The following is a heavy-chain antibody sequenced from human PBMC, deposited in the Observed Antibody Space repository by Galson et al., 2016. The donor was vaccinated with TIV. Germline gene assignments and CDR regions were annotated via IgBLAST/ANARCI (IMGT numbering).Heavy chain of an antibody. Sequence: SVKVSCKASGYSFINYYITWVRQAPGQGLEWMGWISGYNDNTNYTLKFQGRLTMTTDTYTSTSYMELRTLRSDATAVYYCARVVGTVITPKSFDFWGQGTPVIVSS. CDR2: ISGYNDNT. J-gene: IGHJ4*02. D-gene: IGHD4-23*01. CDR3: ARVVGTVITPKSFDF. V-gene: IGHV1-18*01. CDR1: GYSFINYY.